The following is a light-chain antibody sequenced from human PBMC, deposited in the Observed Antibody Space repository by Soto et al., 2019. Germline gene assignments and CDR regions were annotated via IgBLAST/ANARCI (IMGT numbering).Light chain of an antibody. CDR1: QNISSY. J-gene: IGKJ1*01. CDR2: GAS. V-gene: IGKV3-20*01. Sequence: EIVLTQSPATLSLSPGKRATLSCRASQNISSYLIWYQQKPGQAPRLLIYGASSRATGIPDRFSGSGSGTDFTLTISRLEPEDFAVYYCQQYGSSPETFGQGTKVDIK. CDR3: QQYGSSPET.